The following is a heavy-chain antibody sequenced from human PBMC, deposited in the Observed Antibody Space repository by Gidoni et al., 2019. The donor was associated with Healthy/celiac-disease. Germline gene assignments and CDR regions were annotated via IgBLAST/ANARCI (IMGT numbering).Heavy chain of an antibody. Sequence: QVQLVQSGAEVKKPGASVKVSCTASGYTFTSYYMHWVRQAPGQGLEWMGIINPSGGSTSYAQKFQGRVTMTRDTSTSTVYMELSSLRSEDTAVYYCAGASYSSSWTHLTLDYWGQGTLVTVSS. D-gene: IGHD6-13*01. J-gene: IGHJ4*02. V-gene: IGHV1-46*01. CDR1: GYTFTSYY. CDR3: AGASYSSSWTHLTLDY. CDR2: INPSGGST.